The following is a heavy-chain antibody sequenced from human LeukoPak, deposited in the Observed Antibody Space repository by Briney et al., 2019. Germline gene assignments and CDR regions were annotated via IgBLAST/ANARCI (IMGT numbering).Heavy chain of an antibody. CDR1: GFTFSDYA. J-gene: IGHJ4*02. CDR3: TTDLLRFLGD. D-gene: IGHD3-3*01. V-gene: IGHV3-15*01. CDR2: IKSKTDGGTT. Sequence: GGSLRLSCAASGFTFSDYAMSWVRQAPGKGLEWVGRIKSKTDGGTTDYAAPVKGRFTISRDDSKNTLYLQMNSLKTEDTAVYYCTTDLLRFLGDWGQGTLVTVSS.